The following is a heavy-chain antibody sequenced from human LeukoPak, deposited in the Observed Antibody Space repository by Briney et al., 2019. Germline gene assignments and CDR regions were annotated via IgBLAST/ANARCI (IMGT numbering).Heavy chain of an antibody. J-gene: IGHJ3*02. V-gene: IGHV4-59*08. Sequence: PSETLSLTCTVSGGSISSYYWSWIQQPPGKGLEWIGYIYYSGSTNYNPSLKSRVTISVDTSKNQFSLKLSSVTAAGTAVYYCARQDSLDAFDIWGQGTMVTVSS. CDR3: ARQDSLDAFDI. CDR1: GGSISSYY. D-gene: IGHD5-18*01. CDR2: IYYSGST.